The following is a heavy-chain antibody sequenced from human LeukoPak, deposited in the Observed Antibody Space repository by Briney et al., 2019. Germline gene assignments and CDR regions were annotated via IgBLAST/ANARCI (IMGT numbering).Heavy chain of an antibody. D-gene: IGHD3-22*01. V-gene: IGHV4-30-4*07. CDR3: ARTYYYDNSGYLYYFDY. CDR1: GGSISSGGYS. CDR2: IYYSGAT. Sequence: SETLSLTCAVSGGSISSGGYSWSWIRQPPGKGLEWIGYIYYSGATYYNPSLKSRASISVDTSKNQFSLKLTSVTAADTAVYYCARTYYYDNSGYLYYFDYWGQGTLVTVSS. J-gene: IGHJ4*02.